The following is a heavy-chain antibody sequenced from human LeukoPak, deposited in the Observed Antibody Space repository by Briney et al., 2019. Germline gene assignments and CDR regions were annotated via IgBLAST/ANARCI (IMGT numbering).Heavy chain of an antibody. Sequence: GEALKISCKGSGYSFTSYWIGWVRQMPGKGLEWMGIIYPGDSDTRYSPSFQGQVTISADKSISTAYLQWSSLKASDTAMYYCARQDVHYYDSSGYPDAFDIWGQGTMVTVSS. CDR1: GYSFTSYW. CDR3: ARQDVHYYDSSGYPDAFDI. D-gene: IGHD3-22*01. V-gene: IGHV5-51*01. CDR2: IYPGDSDT. J-gene: IGHJ3*02.